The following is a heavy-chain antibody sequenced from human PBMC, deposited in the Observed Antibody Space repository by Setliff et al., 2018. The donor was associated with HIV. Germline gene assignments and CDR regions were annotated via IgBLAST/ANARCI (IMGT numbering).Heavy chain of an antibody. J-gene: IGHJ1*01. CDR2: IYYSGST. CDR1: GGPISSGDYY. Sequence: SETLSLTCTVSGGPISSGDYYWSWIRQPPGKGLEWIGYIYYSGSTSYNPSPKSRVTISVDTSKNQFSLKLGSVTAEDSAVYYCAGEPSIAVAEYFQHWGQGTLVTVSS. V-gene: IGHV4-30-4*08. D-gene: IGHD6-19*01. CDR3: AGEPSIAVAEYFQH.